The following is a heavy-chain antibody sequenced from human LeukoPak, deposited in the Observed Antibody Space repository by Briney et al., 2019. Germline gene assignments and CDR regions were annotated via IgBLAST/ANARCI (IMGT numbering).Heavy chain of an antibody. D-gene: IGHD6-13*01. J-gene: IGHJ4*02. V-gene: IGHV3-66*01. Sequence: GGSLRLSCAASGFTVSSNYMNWVRQAPGKGLEWVSVIYSGGSIYYADSVKGRFTISRDNSKNTLYLQMNSLRAEDTAVYYCARDQQRAAGTGYWGQGTLVTVSS. CDR1: GFTVSSNY. CDR2: IYSGGSI. CDR3: ARDQQRAAGTGY.